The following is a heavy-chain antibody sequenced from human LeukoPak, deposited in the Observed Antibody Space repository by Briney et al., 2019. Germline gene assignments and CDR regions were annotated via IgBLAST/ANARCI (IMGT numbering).Heavy chain of an antibody. D-gene: IGHD2-15*01. CDR2: ISGSGGST. CDR3: AKADLGYCSGGSCYYAFDY. V-gene: IGHV3-23*01. Sequence: GGSLRLSCAASGFTFSCYAMSWVRQAPGKGLEWVSAISGSGGSTYYADSVKGRFTISRDNSKNTLYLQMNSLRAEDTAVYYCAKADLGYCSGGSCYYAFDYWGQGTLVTVSS. CDR1: GFTFSCYA. J-gene: IGHJ4*02.